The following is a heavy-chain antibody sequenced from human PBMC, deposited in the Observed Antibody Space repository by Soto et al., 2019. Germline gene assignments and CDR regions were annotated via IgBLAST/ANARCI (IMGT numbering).Heavy chain of an antibody. J-gene: IGHJ4*02. Sequence: GGSLRLSCEASGFIFKNYYLRWIRQAPGKGLEWLCHISRRSVSKKYAGAGKGRFTISRDNAKKSLYLEVDSLRAEDTAVYYGARCAAEWTTFFDHGGQGTLVTVSS. D-gene: IGHD4-17*01. CDR2: ISRRSVSK. CDR3: ARCAAEWTTFFDH. V-gene: IGHV3-11*06. CDR1: GFIFKNYY.